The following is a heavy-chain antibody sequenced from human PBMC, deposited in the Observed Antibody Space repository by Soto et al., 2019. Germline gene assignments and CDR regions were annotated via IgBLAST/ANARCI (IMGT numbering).Heavy chain of an antibody. V-gene: IGHV3-23*01. J-gene: IGHJ6*01. CDR2: ISASGGRT. CDR3: AKDHLPVGDYYYGVDG. Sequence: HPGWSLRLSCSASGFTFNTYAMSWVRQAVGRRLEWGSTISASGGRTYYADSVKGRYTVSRDKSKKTLRLDMDSLRAEDTALYYCAKDHLPVGDYYYGVDGGGQGTTGT. D-gene: IGHD1-26*01. CDR1: GFTFNTYA.